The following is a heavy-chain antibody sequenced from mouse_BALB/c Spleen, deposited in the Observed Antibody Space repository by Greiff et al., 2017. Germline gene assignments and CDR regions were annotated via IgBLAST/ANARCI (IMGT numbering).Heavy chain of an antibody. D-gene: IGHD2-1*01. CDR3: ARLRGNYER. V-gene: IGHV3-2*02. CDR1: GYSITSDYA. Sequence: EVQLQQSGPGLVKPSQSLSLTCTVTGYSITSDYAWNWIRQFPGNKLEWMGYISYSGSTSYNPSLKSRISITRDTSKIQFFLQLNSVTTEDTATYYCARLRGNYERWGQGTTLTVSS. CDR2: ISYSGST. J-gene: IGHJ2*01.